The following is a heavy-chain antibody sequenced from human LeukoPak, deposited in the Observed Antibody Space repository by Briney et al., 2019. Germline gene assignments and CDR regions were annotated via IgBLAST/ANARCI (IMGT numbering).Heavy chain of an antibody. D-gene: IGHD4-11*01. CDR1: GFTLSSYP. CDR3: TKVRSGSSNWALRIFDY. J-gene: IGHJ4*02. Sequence: PGGSLRLSCAASGFTLSSYPMHWVRQAPGKGLEWVSYISSSSSTIYYADSVKGRFTISRDNAKNSLYLQMNSLRVEDTAVYYCTKVRSGSSNWALRIFDYWGQGALVTVSS. CDR2: ISSSSSTI. V-gene: IGHV3-48*04.